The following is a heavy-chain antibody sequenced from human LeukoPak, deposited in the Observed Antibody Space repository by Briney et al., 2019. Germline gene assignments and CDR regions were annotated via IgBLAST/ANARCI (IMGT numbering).Heavy chain of an antibody. D-gene: IGHD1-1*01. CDR2: IYSGGST. CDR1: GFTVSSNY. V-gene: IGHV3-66*02. CDR3: ARDQLWGPGAWNERSYAFDI. Sequence: GGSLRLSCAASGFTVSSNYMSWVRQAPGKGLEWVSVIYSGGSTYYADSVKGRFTISRDNSKNTLYLQMSSLRAEDTAVYYCARDQLWGPGAWNERSYAFDIWGQGTMVTVSS. J-gene: IGHJ3*02.